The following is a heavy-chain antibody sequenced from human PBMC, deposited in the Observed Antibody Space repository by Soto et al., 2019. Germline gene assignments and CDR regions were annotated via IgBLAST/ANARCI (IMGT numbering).Heavy chain of an antibody. CDR2: ISGSGGST. D-gene: IGHD6-19*01. CDR1: GFTFSSYA. CDR3: AKDSGGRPLNWFDP. Sequence: GGSLRLSXAASGFTFSSYAMSWVRQAPGKGLEWVSAISGSGGSTYYADSVKGRFTISRDNSKNTLYLQMNSLRAEDTAVYYCAKDSGGRPLNWFDPWGQGTLVTVSS. J-gene: IGHJ5*02. V-gene: IGHV3-23*01.